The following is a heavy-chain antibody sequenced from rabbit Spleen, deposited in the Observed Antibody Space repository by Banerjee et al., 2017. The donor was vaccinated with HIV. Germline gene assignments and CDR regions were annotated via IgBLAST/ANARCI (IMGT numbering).Heavy chain of an antibody. CDR2: INATTANP. J-gene: IGHJ4*01. CDR3: AGDCGGSIGWNFYL. CDR1: GSFFSGRYV. Sequence: QAQLVESGGGVVKPEASLPLTCDASGSFFSGRYVICLVRQAPGMGLEWIACINATTANPFSASGAKGLFSITRTSSTTVTLQMTILTAADAATYCWAGDCGGSIGWNFYLWGPGTLVTVS. V-gene: IGHV1S45*01. D-gene: IGHD3-1*01.